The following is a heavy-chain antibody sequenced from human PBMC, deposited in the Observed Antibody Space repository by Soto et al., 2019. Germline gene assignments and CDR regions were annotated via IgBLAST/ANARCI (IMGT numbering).Heavy chain of an antibody. CDR1: GFTFDDYA. CDR3: AKDSRSYYYYGMDV. Sequence: EVQLVESGGGLVQPGRSLRLSCAASGFTFDDYAMHWVRQAPGKGLEWVSGISWNSGSIGYADSVKGRFTISRDNAKNSLYLQMNSLRAEDTALYYCAKDSRSYYYYGMDVWGQGTTVTVSS. CDR2: ISWNSGSI. V-gene: IGHV3-9*01. J-gene: IGHJ6*02.